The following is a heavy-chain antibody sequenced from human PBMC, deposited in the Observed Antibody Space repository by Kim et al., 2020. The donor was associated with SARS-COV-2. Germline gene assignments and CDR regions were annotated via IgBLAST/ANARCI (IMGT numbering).Heavy chain of an antibody. CDR3: ARGPPYGSGAFDY. V-gene: IGHV3-72*01. D-gene: IGHD3-10*01. Sequence: YAAYVKGRLTISRDDSKNSLYLQMNSLKTEDTAVYYCARGPPYGSGAFDYWGQGTLVTVSS. J-gene: IGHJ4*02.